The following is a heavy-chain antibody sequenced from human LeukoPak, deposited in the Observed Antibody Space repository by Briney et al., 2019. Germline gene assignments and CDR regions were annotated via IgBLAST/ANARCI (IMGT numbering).Heavy chain of an antibody. CDR1: GYSISSGYY. V-gene: IGHV4-38-2*02. CDR3: ARDWGVGGRPGYMDV. J-gene: IGHJ6*03. D-gene: IGHD6-6*01. CDR2: IYTSGST. Sequence: SETLSLTCTVSGYSISSGYYWGWIRQPPGKGLEWIGRIYTSGSTNYNPSLKSRVTMSVDTSKNQVSLKLSSVTAADTAVYFCARDWGVGGRPGYMDVWGKGTTVTVSS.